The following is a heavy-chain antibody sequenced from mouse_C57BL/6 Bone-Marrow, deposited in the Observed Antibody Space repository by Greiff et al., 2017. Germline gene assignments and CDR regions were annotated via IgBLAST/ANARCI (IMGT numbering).Heavy chain of an antibody. D-gene: IGHD1-1*01. CDR3: ARNYYYGSSGGYFDV. CDR1: GFSLSTFGMG. CDR2: IWWDDDK. V-gene: IGHV8-8*01. Sequence: QVTLKVSGPGILQPSQTLSLTCSFSGFSLSTFGMGVGWIRQSSGKGLEWLAHIWWDDDKYYNPALKRRLTISKDTSKNQVFLKIANVDTADTATYYCARNYYYGSSGGYFDVWGTGTTVTVSS. J-gene: IGHJ1*03.